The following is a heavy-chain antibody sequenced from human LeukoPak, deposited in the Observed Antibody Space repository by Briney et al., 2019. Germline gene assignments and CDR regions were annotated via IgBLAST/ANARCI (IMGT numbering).Heavy chain of an antibody. CDR2: IYYSGST. J-gene: IGHJ4*02. V-gene: IGHV4-30-4*08. CDR3: ARSLTIFGVVTD. CDR1: GGSISSGNYY. D-gene: IGHD3-3*01. Sequence: SQTLSLTCTVSGGSISSGNYYWSWIRQPPGKGLEWIGYIYYSGSTYYNPSLNSRVTISVDTSKNQFSLKLSSVTAADTAVYYCARSLTIFGVVTDWGQGTLVTVSS.